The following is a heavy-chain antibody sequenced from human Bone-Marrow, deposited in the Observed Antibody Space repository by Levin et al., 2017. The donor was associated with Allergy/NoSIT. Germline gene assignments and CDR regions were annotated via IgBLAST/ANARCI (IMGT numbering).Heavy chain of an antibody. D-gene: IGHD2-15*01. CDR2: INYIWST. V-gene: IGHV4-59*01. Sequence: SETLSLTCSVSGGSISPSYWCWIRLPPRPGLEFLGYINYIWSTNSNPSLTSRVTVSVDTSKNQFSLKLSSVTSADTAVYYCASGEVVVVGATPVYFGMDVWGQGTPVTVSS. CDR3: ASGEVVVVGATPVYFGMDV. CDR1: GGSISPSY. J-gene: IGHJ6*02.